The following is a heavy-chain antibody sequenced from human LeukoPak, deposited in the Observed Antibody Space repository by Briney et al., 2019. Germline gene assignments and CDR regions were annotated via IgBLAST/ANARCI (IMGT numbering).Heavy chain of an antibody. CDR1: GGSISSGSYY. CDR3: ARDGYYDFWSGYQRGAFDI. CDR2: IYTSGST. J-gene: IGHJ3*02. V-gene: IGHV4-61*02. D-gene: IGHD3-3*01. Sequence: SQTLSLTCTVSGGSISSGSYYWSWIRQPAGKGLEWIGRIYTSGSTNYNPSLKSRVTISVDTSKNQSSLKLSSVTAADTAVYYCARDGYYDFWSGYQRGAFDIWGQGTMVTVSS.